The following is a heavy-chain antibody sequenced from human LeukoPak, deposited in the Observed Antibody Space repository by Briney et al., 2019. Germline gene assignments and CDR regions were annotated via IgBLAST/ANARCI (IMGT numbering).Heavy chain of an antibody. CDR3: ARDLTWGGDFDY. J-gene: IGHJ4*02. D-gene: IGHD3-16*01. V-gene: IGHV3-30*03. CDR2: ISYDGSNK. Sequence: GGSLRLSCAASGFTFSSYGMHWVRQAPGKGLEWVAVISYDGSNKYYADSVKGRFTISRDNSKNTLYLQMNSLRAEDTAVYYCARDLTWGGDFDYWGQGTLVTVSS. CDR1: GFTFSSYG.